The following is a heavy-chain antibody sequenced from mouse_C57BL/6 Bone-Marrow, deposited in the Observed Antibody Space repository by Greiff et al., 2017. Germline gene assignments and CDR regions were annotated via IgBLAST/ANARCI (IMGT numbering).Heavy chain of an antibody. V-gene: IGHV2-6-1*01. CDR1: GFSLTSDG. CDR2: IWSDGST. Sequence: VKLMESGPGLVAPSQSLSITCTVSGFSLTSDGVHWVRQPPGKGLEWLVVIWSDGSTTYNSALKSRLSISKDNSKSQVFLKMNSLQTDDTAMYYCARHGVYGSSYWYFDVWGTGTTVTVAS. D-gene: IGHD1-1*01. J-gene: IGHJ1*03. CDR3: ARHGVYGSSYWYFDV.